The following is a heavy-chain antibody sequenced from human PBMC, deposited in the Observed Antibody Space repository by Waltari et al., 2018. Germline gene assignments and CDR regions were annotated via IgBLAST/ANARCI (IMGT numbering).Heavy chain of an antibody. D-gene: IGHD3-16*01. J-gene: IGHJ6*02. V-gene: IGHV4-4*07. CDR3: ARHRRLRNKYYYDLDV. Sequence: QVHLQESGPGLVKPSENLSLTCIFSGGSISGYFWRWVRQPAGKGLEWIGRVFTSGSPNYNPSLKSRVTVSLDTAKNQFSLNLISLTAADTGVYYCARHRRLRNKYYYDLDVWGQGTTVSLSS. CDR2: VFTSGSP. CDR1: GGSISGYF.